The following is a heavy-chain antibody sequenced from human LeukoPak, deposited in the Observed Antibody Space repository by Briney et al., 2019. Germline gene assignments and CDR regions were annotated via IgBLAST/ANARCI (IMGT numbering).Heavy chain of an antibody. Sequence: SETLSLTCTVSGGSISSGGYYWSWIRQHPGKGLEWIGYIYYSGSPYYNPSLKSRVTILVDTSKNQFFLKLTSVTAADTAVYYCARENLAHDAFDIWGQGTVVTVSS. V-gene: IGHV4-31*03. CDR2: IYYSGSP. J-gene: IGHJ3*02. CDR3: ARENLAHDAFDI. CDR1: GGSISSGGYY.